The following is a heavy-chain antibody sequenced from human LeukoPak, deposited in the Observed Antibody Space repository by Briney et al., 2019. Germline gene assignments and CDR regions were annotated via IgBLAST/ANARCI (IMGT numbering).Heavy chain of an antibody. CDR1: GFTFSTFA. J-gene: IGHJ4*02. V-gene: IGHV3-23*01. CDR2: IFPSGGEI. D-gene: IGHD7-27*01. CDR3: AKAYTGDFFDY. Sequence: GGSLRLSCAASGFTFSTFAMIWVRQPPGKGLEWVSSIFPSGGEIHYADSVRGRFTISRDNSKNTLYLQMNSLRAEDTAVYYCAKAYTGDFFDYWGQGTLVTVSS.